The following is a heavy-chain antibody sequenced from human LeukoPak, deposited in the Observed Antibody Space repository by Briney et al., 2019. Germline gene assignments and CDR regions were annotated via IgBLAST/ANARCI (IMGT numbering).Heavy chain of an antibody. CDR2: INSDGSST. D-gene: IGHD2-2*01. CDR3: GRGFVLVPAAIPDY. CDR1: GFTFSNYW. Sequence: PGRSLRLSCAASGFTFSNYWMHWVRQAPGKGLVWVSRINSDGSSTTYADSVKGRFTISRDNAKNTLYLQMNSLRAEDTAVYYCGRGFVLVPAAIPDYWGQGTLVTVSS. V-gene: IGHV3-74*03. J-gene: IGHJ4*02.